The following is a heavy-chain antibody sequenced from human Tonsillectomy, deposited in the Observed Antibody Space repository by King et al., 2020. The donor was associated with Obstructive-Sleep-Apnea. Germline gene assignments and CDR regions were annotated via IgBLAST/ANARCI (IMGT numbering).Heavy chain of an antibody. Sequence: QLQESGPGLVKPSETLSLTCTVSGGSISSSSYYWGWIRQPPGKGLEWIGSIYYSGSTYYNPSLKSRVTISVDTSKNQFSLKLSSVTAADTAVYYCACPSYGSGSYYSDYYFDYWGQGTLVTVSS. V-gene: IGHV4-39*07. CDR3: ACPSYGSGSYYSDYYFDY. D-gene: IGHD3-10*01. J-gene: IGHJ4*02. CDR2: IYYSGST. CDR1: GGSISSSSYY.